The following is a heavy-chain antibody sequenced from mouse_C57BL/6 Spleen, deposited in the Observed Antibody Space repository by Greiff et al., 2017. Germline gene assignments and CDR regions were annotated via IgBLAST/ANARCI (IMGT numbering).Heavy chain of an antibody. CDR3: AKLTGTSDYFDY. CDR2: INPNNGGT. D-gene: IGHD4-1*01. V-gene: IGHV1-26*01. J-gene: IGHJ2*01. Sequence: VQLQQSGPELVKPGASVKISCKASGYTFTDYYINWVKQSHGKSLEWIGDINPNNGGTSYNQKFKGKATLTVDKSSSTAYMELRSLTSEDSAVYYCAKLTGTSDYFDYWGQGTTLTVSS. CDR1: GYTFTDYY.